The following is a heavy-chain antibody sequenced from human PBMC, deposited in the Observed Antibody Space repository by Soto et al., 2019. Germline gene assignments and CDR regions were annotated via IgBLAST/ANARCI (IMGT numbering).Heavy chain of an antibody. D-gene: IGHD1-26*01. CDR1: GFTFSSYW. Sequence: EVQLVESGGGLVQPGGPLRLSCAASGFTFSSYWMHWVRQGPGKGLVWVARINRDGSSTNYADSVKGRFTISRDNAKNMLYLQMSGLRAGETAVYYGGRGAGVGDLWGQGTMVTVSS. V-gene: IGHV3-74*02. CDR3: GRGAGVGDL. CDR2: INRDGSST. J-gene: IGHJ3*01.